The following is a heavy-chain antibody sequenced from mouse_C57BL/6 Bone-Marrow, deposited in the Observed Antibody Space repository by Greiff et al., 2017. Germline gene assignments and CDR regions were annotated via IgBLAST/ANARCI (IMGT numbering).Heavy chain of an antibody. V-gene: IGHV1-61*01. CDR3: ARGRGRTGIDVFAY. CDR2: IYPSDSET. CDR1: GYTFTSYW. J-gene: IGHJ3*01. Sequence: QVQLQQPGAELVRPGSSVKLSCKASGYTFTSYWLAWVQQRPGQGLEWIGNIYPSDSETHYPQQFKNKDTLPIDKSSSTAYMQLSSLTSEDSAVYYCARGRGRTGIDVFAYWGQGTMVTVSA. D-gene: IGHD4-1*01.